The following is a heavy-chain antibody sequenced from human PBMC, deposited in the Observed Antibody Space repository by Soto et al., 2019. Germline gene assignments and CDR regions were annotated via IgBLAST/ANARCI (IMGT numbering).Heavy chain of an antibody. CDR2: TRHDGTNK. Sequence: QVQLVQSGGGVVQRGGSLRLSCATSGFTFSNYGMHWVRLAPGKGLERVAVTRHDGTNKYSADSVKGRCTISRDNSKNTVHLQMNSLRGEDTAVYYCARDLSGPLDYWGQGTLVTVSS. J-gene: IGHJ4*02. CDR3: ARDLSGPLDY. CDR1: GFTFSNYG. V-gene: IGHV3-33*01.